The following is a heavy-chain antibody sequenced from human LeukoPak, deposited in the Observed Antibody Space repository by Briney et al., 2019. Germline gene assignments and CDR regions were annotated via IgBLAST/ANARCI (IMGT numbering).Heavy chain of an antibody. CDR3: AKDSAFYYIDV. D-gene: IGHD3-10*01. V-gene: IGHV3-30*02. CDR2: IRYNGNNQ. CDR1: GFTVDDYG. Sequence: GGSLRLSCAASGFTVDDYGMSWVRQAPGKGLEWVAFIRYNGNNQYYADSVKGRFTISRDNSKNTLYLQMNSLKGDDTAVYYCAKDSAFYYIDVWGKGTTVIISS. J-gene: IGHJ6*03.